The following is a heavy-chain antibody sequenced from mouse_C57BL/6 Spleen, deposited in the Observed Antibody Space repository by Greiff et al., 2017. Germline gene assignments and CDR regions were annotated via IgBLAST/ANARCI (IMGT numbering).Heavy chain of an antibody. J-gene: IGHJ4*01. Sequence: EVKLQESGPGLVKPSQSLSLTCSVTGYSITSGYYWNWIRQFPGNKLEWMGYISYDGSNNYNPSLKNRISITRDTSKNQFFLKLNSVTTEDTATYYCARGGYGNYEDYAMDYWGQGTSVTVSS. V-gene: IGHV3-6*01. CDR1: GYSITSGYY. CDR2: ISYDGSN. CDR3: ARGGYGNYEDYAMDY. D-gene: IGHD2-1*01.